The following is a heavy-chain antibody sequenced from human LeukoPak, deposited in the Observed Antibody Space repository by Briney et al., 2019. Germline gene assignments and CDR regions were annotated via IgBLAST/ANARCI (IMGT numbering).Heavy chain of an antibody. V-gene: IGHV3-15*01. CDR2: IKSNTDGGTT. CDR3: TTGRPWEPSDY. CDR1: GFTISNTW. D-gene: IGHD1-26*01. J-gene: IGHJ4*02. Sequence: GGSLRLSCAASGFTISNTWMIWVRQAPGKGLEWVGLIKSNTDGGTTDYAAPVKGRFTISRDDSKNTLYLQVNSLKTEDTAIYHCTTGRPWEPSDYWGQGTLVTVSS.